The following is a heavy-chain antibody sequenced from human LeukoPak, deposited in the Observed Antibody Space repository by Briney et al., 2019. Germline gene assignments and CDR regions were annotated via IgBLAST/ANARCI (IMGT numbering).Heavy chain of an antibody. CDR3: ASEGYSSSSPRNWFDP. Sequence: GASVTVSFKASGGTFSSYAISWVRQAPGQGLEWMGGIIPIFGTANYAQKFQGRVTITTDESTSTAYMELSSLRSEDTAVYYCASEGYSSSSPRNWFDPWGQGTLVTVSS. D-gene: IGHD6-6*01. V-gene: IGHV1-69*05. CDR1: GGTFSSYA. CDR2: IIPIFGTA. J-gene: IGHJ5*02.